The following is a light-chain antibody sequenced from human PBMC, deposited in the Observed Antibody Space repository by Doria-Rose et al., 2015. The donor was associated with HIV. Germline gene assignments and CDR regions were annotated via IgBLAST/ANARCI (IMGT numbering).Light chain of an antibody. CDR2: AAS. CDR3: QQTYSSPPWT. J-gene: IGKJ1*01. V-gene: IGKV1-39*01. Sequence: TQSPSSLSASIGDRVTITCRASQTVSIYLNWFQQEPGKAPKLLIYAASRLQSGVPSRFSGSGSGTDFTLTISGLQPGDFATYYCQQTYSSPPWTFGQGTKVE. CDR1: QTVSIY.